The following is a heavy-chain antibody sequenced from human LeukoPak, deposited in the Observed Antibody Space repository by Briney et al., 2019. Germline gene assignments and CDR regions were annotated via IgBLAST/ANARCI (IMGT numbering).Heavy chain of an antibody. Sequence: VKVSCKASGGTFSSYAISWERQAPGQGLEWMGRIIPIFGTANYAQKFQGRVTITTDESTSTAYMELSSLRSEDTAVYYCARDPLPQYTDYYYMDVWGKGTTVTVSS. D-gene: IGHD5-18*01. CDR1: GGTFSSYA. CDR2: IIPIFGTA. CDR3: ARDPLPQYTDYYYMDV. V-gene: IGHV1-69*05. J-gene: IGHJ6*03.